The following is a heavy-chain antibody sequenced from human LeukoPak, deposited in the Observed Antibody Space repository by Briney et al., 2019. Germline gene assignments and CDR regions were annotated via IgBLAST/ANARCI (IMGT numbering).Heavy chain of an antibody. CDR3: ANIARGSVDMDV. D-gene: IGHD5-12*01. Sequence: GGSLRLSCVASGFTFSSYGMTWVRQAPGKGPEWVSVISSSAGSTYYADSVKGRFTISRDNSKNTLYLQMNSLRAEDTAVYHCANIARGSVDMDVWGQGTTVTVSS. V-gene: IGHV3-23*01. J-gene: IGHJ6*02. CDR1: GFTFSSYG. CDR2: ISSSAGST.